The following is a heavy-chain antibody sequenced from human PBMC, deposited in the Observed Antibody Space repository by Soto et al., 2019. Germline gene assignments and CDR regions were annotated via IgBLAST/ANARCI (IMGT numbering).Heavy chain of an antibody. CDR2: IYYSGST. CDR3: ARCASSCSLGF. Sequence: ASETLSLTCTVSGGSISSGDYYWSWIRQPPGKGLEWIGYIYYSGSTYYNPSLKSRVTISVDTSKNQFSLKLSSVTAADTAVYYCARCASSCSLGFWGQGTLVTVSS. V-gene: IGHV4-30-4*01. CDR1: GGSISSGDYY. D-gene: IGHD2-15*01. J-gene: IGHJ4*02.